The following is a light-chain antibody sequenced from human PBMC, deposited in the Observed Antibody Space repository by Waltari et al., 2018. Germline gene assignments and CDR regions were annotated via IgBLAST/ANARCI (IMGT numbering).Light chain of an antibody. CDR1: SSDVGAYNY. Sequence: QSDLTQPASVSGSPGQSITISCTGTSSDVGAYNYVSWYQQHPGKAPKLIIFDVSNRPSGVSNRFSGSKSGNTASLTISGLQAEDEADYYCSSYISSSTLELFGGGTSLTVL. J-gene: IGLJ2*01. CDR2: DVS. V-gene: IGLV2-14*03. CDR3: SSYISSSTLEL.